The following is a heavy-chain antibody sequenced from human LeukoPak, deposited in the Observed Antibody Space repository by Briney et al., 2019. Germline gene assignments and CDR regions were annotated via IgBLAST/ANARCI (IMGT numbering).Heavy chain of an antibody. V-gene: IGHV3-48*03. CDR1: GFTFGSYE. Sequence: PGGSLRLSCAASGFTFGSYEMNWVRQAPGKGLEWVSYISSSASTIYYADSVKGRFTISRDNAKNSLYLQMNSLRAEDTGLYYCARSRGSWPDYFDYWGQGTLVTVTS. J-gene: IGHJ4*02. CDR3: ARSRGSWPDYFDY. CDR2: ISSSASTI. D-gene: IGHD6-13*01.